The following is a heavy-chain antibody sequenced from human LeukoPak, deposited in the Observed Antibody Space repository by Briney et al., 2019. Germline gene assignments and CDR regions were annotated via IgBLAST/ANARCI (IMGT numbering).Heavy chain of an antibody. CDR3: ARGNGYSTDY. V-gene: IGHV4-39*07. D-gene: IGHD3-22*01. J-gene: IGHJ4*02. CDR2: IYSTGRT. CDR1: GTSLSSSAYY. Sequence: SETLSLTCTVSGTSLSSSAYYWNWIRQPPGKRLEWLGSIYSTGRTYYNPSLRSRVSISVDTSKNQFSLNLTSVTAADTAVYYCARGNGYSTDYWGQGTLVTVSS.